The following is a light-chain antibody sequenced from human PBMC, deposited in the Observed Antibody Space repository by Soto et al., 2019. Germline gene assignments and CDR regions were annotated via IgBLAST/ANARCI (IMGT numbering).Light chain of an antibody. CDR3: QQVHNWPLT. J-gene: IGKJ2*01. Sequence: EIVMTQSPATLSLSPGERAALSCRASQSINSELAWYQQKPGQPPRLLIYGASTRATGVPARFTGSESGSELTLTISGLQSEDFAVYYCQQVHNWPLTFGQGTRLEI. CDR2: GAS. CDR1: QSINSE. V-gene: IGKV3-15*01.